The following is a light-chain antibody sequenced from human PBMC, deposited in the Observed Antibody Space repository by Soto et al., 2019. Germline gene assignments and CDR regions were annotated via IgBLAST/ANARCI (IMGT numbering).Light chain of an antibody. V-gene: IGKV1-39*01. Sequence: DIQMTQSPSSLSASVGDRFTSTCRGSQSISSYLNWYQQKPGKAPKLLIYAASSLQSGVPSRFSGSGSGTDFTLAISSLQPEDFATYYCQQSYSNPITFGGGTKVDIK. J-gene: IGKJ4*01. CDR1: QSISSY. CDR2: AAS. CDR3: QQSYSNPIT.